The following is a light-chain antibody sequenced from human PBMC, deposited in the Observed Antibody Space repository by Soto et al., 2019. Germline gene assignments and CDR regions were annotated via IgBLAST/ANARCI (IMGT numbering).Light chain of an antibody. CDR2: AAS. V-gene: IGKV1-39*01. CDR3: YQRYSTLRYT. J-gene: IGKJ2*01. CDR1: QSISSY. Sequence: DIQMTQSPSSLSVSVGDRVTITCRASQSISSYLNCYQQKPRKAPNLLIYAASCLQTAVPSRFSSSGSGTDFTLAISSLQHEDVATYYCYQRYSTLRYTFGQGTKLEIK.